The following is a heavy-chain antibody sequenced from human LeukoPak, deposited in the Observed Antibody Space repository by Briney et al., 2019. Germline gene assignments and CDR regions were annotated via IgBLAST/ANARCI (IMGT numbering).Heavy chain of an antibody. CDR1: GYTFISYY. Sequence: ASVNVSCKASGYTFISYYMHWVRQAPGQGLEWMGIINPSGGSTSYAQKFQGRVTMTRDTSTSTVYMELSSLRCEDTAVYYCVRVRYVSGYPYYFDYWGQGTLVTVSS. CDR2: INPSGGST. J-gene: IGHJ4*02. V-gene: IGHV1-46*01. CDR3: VRVRYVSGYPYYFDY. D-gene: IGHD3-22*01.